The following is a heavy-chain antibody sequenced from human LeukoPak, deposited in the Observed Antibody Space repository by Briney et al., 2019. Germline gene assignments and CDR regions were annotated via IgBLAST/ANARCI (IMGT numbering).Heavy chain of an antibody. J-gene: IGHJ6*03. CDR2: VRTDGTIT. Sequence: GGSLRLSCAASGFTFSSYWMHWVRQAPGKGLVWVSRVRTDGTITTYADSVKGRFSISRDNAKNTLYLQVNSLRVEDTAVYYCAREGTGSYMDVWGKGTTVTVSS. D-gene: IGHD1/OR15-1a*01. CDR3: AREGTGSYMDV. V-gene: IGHV3-74*01. CDR1: GFTFSSYW.